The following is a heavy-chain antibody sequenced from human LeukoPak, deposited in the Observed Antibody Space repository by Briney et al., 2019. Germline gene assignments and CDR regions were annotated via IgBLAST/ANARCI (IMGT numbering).Heavy chain of an antibody. D-gene: IGHD6-19*01. CDR2: INHSGYT. V-gene: IGHV4-34*01. CDR3: TRAVAGHPD. Sequence: SETLSLTCAVSGVAFSNYYWSWVRQSPRKWLEWIGEINHSGYTNYNPSLKSRVTMSIDTSKNQFSLMLTSVTAADTAVYYCTRAVAGHPDWGQGTLVTVSS. J-gene: IGHJ4*02. CDR1: GVAFSNYY.